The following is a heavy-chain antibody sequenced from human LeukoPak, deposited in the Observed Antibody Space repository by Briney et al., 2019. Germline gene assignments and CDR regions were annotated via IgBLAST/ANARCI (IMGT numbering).Heavy chain of an antibody. J-gene: IGHJ4*02. CDR1: GGSISSINSNY. CDR3: ARQAGGNSGPFDY. CDR2: IYNSGST. D-gene: IGHD4-23*01. Sequence: PSETLSLTCTVSGGSISSINSNYCSWIRQPPGKGLGWIGYIYNSGSTNYNPSLKSRVTISVDTSKNQFSLKLSSVTAADTAVYYCARQAGGNSGPFDYWGQGTVVTVSS. V-gene: IGHV4-59*08.